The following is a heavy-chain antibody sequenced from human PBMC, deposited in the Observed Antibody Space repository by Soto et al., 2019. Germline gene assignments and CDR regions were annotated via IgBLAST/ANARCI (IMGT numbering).Heavy chain of an antibody. CDR2: IKRGGTEK. CDR1: GITTSTYW. Sequence: EVQLVESGGALVRPGESLRLSCAASGITTSTYWMGWFRQAPGRGLEWVATIKRGGTEKYYMDSLKGRFTTFRDNAINSMYLKMGSLRGGETAGYFEVDGDHADYLGPGTLVTVSS. CDR3: VDGDHADY. D-gene: IGHD3-10*01. J-gene: IGHJ4*01. V-gene: IGHV3-7*03.